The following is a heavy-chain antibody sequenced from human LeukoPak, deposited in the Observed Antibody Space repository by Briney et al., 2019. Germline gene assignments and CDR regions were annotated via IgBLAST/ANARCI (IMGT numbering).Heavy chain of an antibody. J-gene: IGHJ4*02. CDR3: ARCRDGYNFDY. Sequence: GGSLRLSCAASGFTFSSYAMSWVRQAPGKGLEWVSAISGSGGSTYYADSVKGRFTISRDNSKNTVYLQMNSLRADDTAVYYCARCRDGYNFDYWGRGTLVTVSS. D-gene: IGHD5-24*01. V-gene: IGHV3-23*01. CDR1: GFTFSSYA. CDR2: ISGSGGST.